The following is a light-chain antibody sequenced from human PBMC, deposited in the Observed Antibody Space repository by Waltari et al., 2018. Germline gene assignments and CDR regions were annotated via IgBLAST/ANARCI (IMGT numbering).Light chain of an antibody. CDR3: MQATNWPLT. CDR2: KVS. J-gene: IGKJ1*01. CDR1: QSLVHTDGHTY. V-gene: IGKV2-30*02. Sequence: DVVMTQSPLSLPVSLGQPASLPCRSRQSLVHTDGHTYLNWFQQRPGQSPRRLIYKVSNRDSGVPDRFSGSGSDTAFTLKISRVEAEDVGIYYCMQATNWPLTFGQGTKVEIQ.